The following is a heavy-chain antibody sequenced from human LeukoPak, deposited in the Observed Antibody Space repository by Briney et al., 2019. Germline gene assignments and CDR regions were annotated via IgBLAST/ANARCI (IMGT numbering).Heavy chain of an antibody. V-gene: IGHV4-38-2*02. J-gene: IGHJ4*02. CDR1: GYSISSGYY. CDR3: ARKRGEFDY. CDR2: SGST. D-gene: IGHD3-10*01. Sequence: SETRSLTCTASGYSISSGYYWGWIRQPPGKGLEWIGSGSTYYNPSLKSRVTISVDTSKNQFSLKLSSVTAADTAVYYCARKRGEFDYWGQGTLVTVSS.